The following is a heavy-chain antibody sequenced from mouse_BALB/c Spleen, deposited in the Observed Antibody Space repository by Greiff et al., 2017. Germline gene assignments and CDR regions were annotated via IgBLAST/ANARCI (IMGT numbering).Heavy chain of an antibody. J-gene: IGHJ4*01. Sequence: EVKLQESGAELVKPGASVKLSCTASGFNIKDTYMHWVKQRPEQGLEWIGRIDPANGNTKYDPKFQGKATITADTSSNTAYLQLSSLTSEDTAVYYCARYYYGSSHYYAMDYWGQGTSVTVSS. CDR3: ARYYYGSSHYYAMDY. CDR2: IDPANGNT. D-gene: IGHD1-1*01. CDR1: GFNIKDTY. V-gene: IGHV14-3*02.